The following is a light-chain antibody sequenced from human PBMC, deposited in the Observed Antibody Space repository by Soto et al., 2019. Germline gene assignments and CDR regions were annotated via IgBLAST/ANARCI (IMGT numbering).Light chain of an antibody. Sequence: QSVLTQPPSVSGAPGQRVTISCTGSSSNIGAGYDVHWYQQLPGTAPKLLIYGNSNRPSGVPDRFSGSKSGTSASLAITVLQAEDEADYYCLSYDSSLSGYVVFGGGTKLTVL. CDR1: SSNIGAGYD. CDR2: GNS. V-gene: IGLV1-40*01. CDR3: LSYDSSLSGYVV. J-gene: IGLJ2*01.